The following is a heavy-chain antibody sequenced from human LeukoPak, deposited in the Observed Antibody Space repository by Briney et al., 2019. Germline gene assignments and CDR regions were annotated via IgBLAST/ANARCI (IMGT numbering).Heavy chain of an antibody. CDR2: IYPGDSDT. CDR3: ARLRYCGGGSCYGMDV. V-gene: IGHV5-51*01. CDR1: GYSFISYW. D-gene: IGHD2-15*01. J-gene: IGHJ6*02. Sequence: GESLKISCKGSGYSFISYWLGWVRQMPGKGLEWMGIIYPGDSDTRYSASFQGQVTISADKSISTAYLQWSSLKASDTAMYYCARLRYCGGGSCYGMDVWGQGTTVTVSS.